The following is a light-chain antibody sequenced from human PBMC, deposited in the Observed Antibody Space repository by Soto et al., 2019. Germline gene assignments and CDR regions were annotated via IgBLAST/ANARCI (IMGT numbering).Light chain of an antibody. J-gene: IGLJ2*01. V-gene: IGLV1-40*01. Sequence: QSVLTQPPSVSGAPGQRVTISCTGSSSNIGANYDVHWYQQRPGSAPKLLIFANNNRPSGVPDRFSGSKSGTSASLAITGLQAEDEGDYYCSSYTSSSTVVFGGGTKLTVL. CDR3: SSYTSSSTVV. CDR2: ANN. CDR1: SSNIGANYD.